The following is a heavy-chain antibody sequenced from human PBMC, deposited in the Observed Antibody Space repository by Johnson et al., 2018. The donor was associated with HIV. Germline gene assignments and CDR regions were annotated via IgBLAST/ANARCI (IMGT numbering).Heavy chain of an antibody. V-gene: IGHV3-9*01. CDR1: GFTFDDYA. J-gene: IGHJ3*02. D-gene: IGHD4-23*01. CDR2: ISWNSDSI. CDR3: ARISVFYGANFNPFEM. Sequence: VQLVESGGGLVQPGRSLRLSCAASGFTFDDYAMHWVRQAPGKGLEWVSGISWNSDSIDYADSVKGRFTISRDNAKTSLYLQMNSLRAEDTAVYHCARISVFYGANFNPFEMWGQGTMVTVSS.